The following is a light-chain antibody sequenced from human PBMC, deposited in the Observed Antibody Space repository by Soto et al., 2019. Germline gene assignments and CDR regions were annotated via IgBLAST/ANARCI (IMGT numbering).Light chain of an antibody. Sequence: EIVLTQSPATLSLSPGERATLSCRASQSVSRYLAWYQQKPGQAPRLLIYDASNRATGIPARFSGSGSGTHFTLTITSLEPEDFSVYYCQQRSNWPSWTFGQGTKVEIK. V-gene: IGKV3-11*01. J-gene: IGKJ1*01. CDR2: DAS. CDR3: QQRSNWPSWT. CDR1: QSVSRY.